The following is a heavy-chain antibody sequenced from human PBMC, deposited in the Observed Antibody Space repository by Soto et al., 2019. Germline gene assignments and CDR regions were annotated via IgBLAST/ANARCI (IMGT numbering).Heavy chain of an antibody. D-gene: IGHD2-15*01. Sequence: ASVKVSCKASGYTFTSYDINWVRQATGQGLEWMGWMNPNSGNTGYAQKFQGRVTMTRNTSISTAYMELSSLRSEDTAVYYCARGHKDIVVVVAADAFDIWGQGTMVTVSS. CDR3: ARGHKDIVVVVAADAFDI. CDR1: GYTFTSYD. V-gene: IGHV1-8*01. J-gene: IGHJ3*02. CDR2: MNPNSGNT.